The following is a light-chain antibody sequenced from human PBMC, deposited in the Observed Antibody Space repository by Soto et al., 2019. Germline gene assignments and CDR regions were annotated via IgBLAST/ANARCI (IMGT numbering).Light chain of an antibody. Sequence: QYLLTQPSSGSGSPGQSITISCTGSISDIGAYNYVSWFQQYPGKAPKLIISEVSNRPSGVSNRFSGSKSGTAASLTISGLQTEDEADYFCFSFTTDWTHVFGTGTKVNVL. CDR1: ISDIGAYNY. V-gene: IGLV2-14*01. CDR3: FSFTTDWTHV. CDR2: EVS. J-gene: IGLJ1*01.